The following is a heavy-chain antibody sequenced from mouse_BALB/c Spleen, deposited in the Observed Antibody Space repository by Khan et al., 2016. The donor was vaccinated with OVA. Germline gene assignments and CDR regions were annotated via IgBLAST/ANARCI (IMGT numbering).Heavy chain of an antibody. CDR1: GYTFTSYY. CDR2: INPSSGGT. Sequence: QVHVKQSGAELVKPGASVRLSCKASGYTFTSYYLFWVKQRPGQGLEWIGDINPSSGGTNFNDKFKSKATLTVDKYYSTAYIQLNSLTSEDSAVYYCTRSGYCSFAYWGQGTLVTVSA. D-gene: IGHD3-2*02. J-gene: IGHJ3*01. CDR3: TRSGYCSFAY. V-gene: IGHV1S81*02.